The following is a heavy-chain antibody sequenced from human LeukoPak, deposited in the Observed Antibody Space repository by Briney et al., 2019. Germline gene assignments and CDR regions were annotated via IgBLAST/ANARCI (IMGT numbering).Heavy chain of an antibody. CDR2: IRYDGSNK. J-gene: IGHJ4*02. D-gene: IGHD2-21*02. Sequence: GGSLRLSCAASGFTFDNYAMSWVRQAPGKGLEWVAFIRYDGSNKYYADSVKGRFTISRDNSKNTLYLQMNSLRAEDTAVYYCAKADIVVVTASYFDYWGQGTLVTVSS. CDR1: GFTFDNYA. CDR3: AKADIVVVTASYFDY. V-gene: IGHV3-30*02.